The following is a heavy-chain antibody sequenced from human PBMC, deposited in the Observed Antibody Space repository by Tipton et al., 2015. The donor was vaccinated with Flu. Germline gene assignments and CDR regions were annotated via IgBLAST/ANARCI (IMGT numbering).Heavy chain of an antibody. D-gene: IGHD3-22*01. V-gene: IGHV5-51*01. CDR1: GYGFTSYW. Sequence: QLVQSGAEVKKPGESLKISCKGSGYGFTSYWIGWVRQMPGKGLEWMGIIYPGDSDTRYSPSFQGQVTISADKSISTAYLQWSSLKASDTAMYYCARRDYYDSSGYLADAFDIWGQGTMVTVSS. CDR3: ARRDYYDSSGYLADAFDI. J-gene: IGHJ3*02. CDR2: IYPGDSDT.